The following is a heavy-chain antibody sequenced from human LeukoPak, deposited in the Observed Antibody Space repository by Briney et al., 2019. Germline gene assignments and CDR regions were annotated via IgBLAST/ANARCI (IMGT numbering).Heavy chain of an antibody. V-gene: IGHV4-34*01. CDR1: GGSFSGYY. D-gene: IGHD3-22*01. CDR2: INHSGST. J-gene: IGHJ3*01. CDR3: ARGGYYYDSSGDV. Sequence: SETLSLTCAVYGGSFSGYYWSWIRQPPGKGLEWIGEINHSGSTNYNPSLKSRVTISVDTSKNQFSLNVTSVTAADTAVYYCARGGYYYDSSGDVWGQGTMVTVSS.